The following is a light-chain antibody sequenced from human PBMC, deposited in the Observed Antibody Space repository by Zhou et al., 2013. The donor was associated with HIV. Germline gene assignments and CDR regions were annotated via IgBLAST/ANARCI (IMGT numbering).Light chain of an antibody. CDR2: DVS. V-gene: IGLV2-14*01. Sequence: QSALTQPASVSGSPGQSITISWYQQHPGKAPKLMIYDVSKRPSGVSNRFSGSKSGNTASLTISGLQADDEAHYFCTSYSTINTLYVFDLGTKVTVL. CDR3: TSYSTINTLYV. J-gene: IGLJ1*01.